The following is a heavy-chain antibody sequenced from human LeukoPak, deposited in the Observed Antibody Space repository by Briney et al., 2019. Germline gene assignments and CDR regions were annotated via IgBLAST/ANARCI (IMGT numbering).Heavy chain of an antibody. CDR2: IWYDGSNK. CDR3: AREQQLLRSAILDYYGMDV. J-gene: IGHJ6*02. V-gene: IGHV3-33*01. CDR1: GFTFSSYG. D-gene: IGHD6-13*01. Sequence: GGSLRLSCAASGFTFSSYGMHWVRQAPGKGLEWVAVIWYDGSNKYYADSVKGRFTISRDNSKNTLYLQMNSLRAEDTAVYYCAREQQLLRSAILDYYGMDVWGQGTTVTVSS.